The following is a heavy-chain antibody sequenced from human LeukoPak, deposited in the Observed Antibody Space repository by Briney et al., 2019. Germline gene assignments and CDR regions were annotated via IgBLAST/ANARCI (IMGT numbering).Heavy chain of an antibody. Sequence: SETLSLTCTVSGGSISSYYWSWIRQPPGKGLEWIACISYSGSTKYNPSPKSRVTISVDTSKNPLSLKLSSVTAADTAVYYCAREPGFDSSGYLNWFDPWGQGTLVAVSS. CDR1: GGSISSYY. J-gene: IGHJ5*02. CDR2: ISYSGST. D-gene: IGHD3-22*01. CDR3: AREPGFDSSGYLNWFDP. V-gene: IGHV4-59*01.